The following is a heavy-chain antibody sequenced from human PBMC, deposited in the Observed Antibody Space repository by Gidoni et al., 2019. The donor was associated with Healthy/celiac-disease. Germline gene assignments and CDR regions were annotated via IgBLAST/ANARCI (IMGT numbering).Heavy chain of an antibody. J-gene: IGHJ4*02. CDR3: ARGGSYYAGGAFDY. D-gene: IGHD1-26*01. CDR2: IYYSGST. Sequence: QLQLQASGPGLVTPSETLSLTCTVSGGSISSSSYYWGWIRQPPGKGLEWIGSIYYSGSTYYNPSLKSRVTISVDTSKNQFSLKLSSVTAADTAVYYCARGGSYYAGGAFDYWGQGTLVTVSS. V-gene: IGHV4-39*07. CDR1: GGSISSSSYY.